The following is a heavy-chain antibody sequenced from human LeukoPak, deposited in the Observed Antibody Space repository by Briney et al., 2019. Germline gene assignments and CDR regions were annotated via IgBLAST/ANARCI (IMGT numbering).Heavy chain of an antibody. J-gene: IGHJ4*02. D-gene: IGHD1-26*01. CDR2: ISGTGGST. V-gene: IGHV3-23*01. Sequence: PGGSLRLSCAASGFTFSSYAMHWVRQAPGKGLEWVSTISGTGGSTYYADSVKGRFTISRDNSKDTAFLQMSSLTVEDTAVYYCAGIISTGAGIDSWGQGTLVTVSS. CDR3: AGIISTGAGIDS. CDR1: GFTFSSYA.